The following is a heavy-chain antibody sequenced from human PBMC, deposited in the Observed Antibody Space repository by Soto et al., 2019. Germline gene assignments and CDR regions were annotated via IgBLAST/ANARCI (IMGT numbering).Heavy chain of an antibody. CDR3: AGAPADSYDVLHI. V-gene: IGHV3-11*01. CDR1: GFTFSDHY. J-gene: IGHJ3*02. D-gene: IGHD2-2*01. CDR2: ISKSGSTI. Sequence: ESGGGLVKAGGSLRLSCAASGFTFSDHYMSWIRQAPGKGLEWISHISKSGSTIYYADSVKGRFTISRDSAKTSLYLQMNSLRAEDTAVYYCAGAPADSYDVLHIWGQGTVVTVSS.